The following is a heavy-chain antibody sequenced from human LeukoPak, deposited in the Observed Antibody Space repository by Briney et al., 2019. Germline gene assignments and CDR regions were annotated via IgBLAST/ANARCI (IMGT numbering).Heavy chain of an antibody. D-gene: IGHD3-22*01. CDR3: AGDLYYYDSSGYSLNYGMDV. CDR2: IIPILGIA. CDR1: GGTFSSYT. J-gene: IGHJ6*02. Sequence: SVKVSCKASGGTFSSYTISWVRQAPGQGLEWMGRIIPILGIANYAQKFQGRVTITADKSTSTAYMELSSLRSEDTAVYYCAGDLYYYDSSGYSLNYGMDVWGQGTTVTVSS. V-gene: IGHV1-69*04.